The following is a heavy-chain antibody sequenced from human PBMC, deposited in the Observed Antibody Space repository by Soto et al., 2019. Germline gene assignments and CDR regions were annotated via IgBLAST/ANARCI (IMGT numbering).Heavy chain of an antibody. D-gene: IGHD5-12*01. CDR1: GFNFSNYA. CDR2: ISGSGGST. CDR3: AKDQGSSGYEIES. J-gene: IGHJ5*02. V-gene: IGHV3-23*01. Sequence: EVQLLESGGGLVQPGGSLRLSCAASGFNFSNYAVTWVRQAPGKGLEWVSTISGSGGSTYYADSVEGRFTSSRNNSKNTLNLQMNSLRSEDTAVYFCAKDQGSSGYEIESWGQGTLVTVSS.